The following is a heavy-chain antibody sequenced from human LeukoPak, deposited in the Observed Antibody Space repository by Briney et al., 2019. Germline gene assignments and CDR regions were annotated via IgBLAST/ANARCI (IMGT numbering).Heavy chain of an antibody. J-gene: IGHJ6*03. Sequence: PGGSLRLSCAASGFTFSSYSMNWVRQAPGKGLEWVSSISSSSSYIYYADSVKGRFTISRDNAKNSLYLQMNSLRAEDTAVYYCARFALNYDFWSGNYYYMDVWGKGTTVTVSS. CDR3: ARFALNYDFWSGNYYYMDV. CDR2: ISSSSSYI. D-gene: IGHD3-3*01. V-gene: IGHV3-21*01. CDR1: GFTFSSYS.